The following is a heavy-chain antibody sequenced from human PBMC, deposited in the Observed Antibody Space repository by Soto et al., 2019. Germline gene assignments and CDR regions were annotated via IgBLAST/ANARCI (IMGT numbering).Heavy chain of an antibody. J-gene: IGHJ4*02. D-gene: IGHD2-21*02. CDR1: GFSFISLA. CDR2: ISGRGVDT. CDR3: AKDQTDVTLFDY. V-gene: IGHV3-23*01. Sequence: WGSLRLSCAASGFSFISLAISCFRHAPVKWLEWVSSISGRGVDTLYADSVKGRFTISRDNSRNTLYLQVNSLRAEDTAVYYCAKDQTDVTLFDYWGQGTLVTVSS.